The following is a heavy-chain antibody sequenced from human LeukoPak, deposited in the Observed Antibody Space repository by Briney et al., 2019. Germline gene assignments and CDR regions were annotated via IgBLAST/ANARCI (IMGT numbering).Heavy chain of an antibody. CDR2: IYYSGST. CDR1: GGSISSYY. D-gene: IGHD1-26*01. Sequence: SETLSLTCTVSGGSISSYYWSWIRQPPGKGLEWIGYIYYSGSTNYNPSLKSRVTISVDTSKNQFSLKLSSVTAADTAVYYCARRGSGSYCDYWGQGTLVTVYS. V-gene: IGHV4-59*08. J-gene: IGHJ4*02. CDR3: ARRGSGSYCDY.